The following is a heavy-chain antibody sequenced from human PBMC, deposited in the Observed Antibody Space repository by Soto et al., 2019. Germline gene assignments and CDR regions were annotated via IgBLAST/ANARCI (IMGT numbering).Heavy chain of an antibody. CDR1: GGSISSGGYY. CDR3: ARSPCRNGACYKGHYYYYGMDV. Sequence: SETLSLTCTVSGGSISSGGYYWSWIRQHPGKGLEWIGYIYYSGSTYYNPSLKSRVTISVDTSKNQFSLKLSSVTAADTAVYYCARSPCRNGACYKGHYYYYGMDVSGQGTKVTVSS. V-gene: IGHV4-31*03. CDR2: IYYSGST. J-gene: IGHJ6*02. D-gene: IGHD2-8*01.